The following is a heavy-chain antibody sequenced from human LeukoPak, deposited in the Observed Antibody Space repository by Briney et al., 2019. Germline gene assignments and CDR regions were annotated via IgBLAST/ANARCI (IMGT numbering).Heavy chain of an antibody. CDR2: ISGSGGST. D-gene: IGHD3-10*02. CDR1: GFTFSSYA. V-gene: IGHV3-23*01. CDR3: VKGLPPYADYVSSMDV. J-gene: IGHJ6*02. Sequence: GGSLRLSCAASGFTFSSYAMSWVRQAPGKGLEWVSAISGSGGSTYYADSVKGRFTISRDNSKSRLYLQMNSLRVEDTAIYYCVKGLPPYADYVSSMDVWGQGTTVTVSS.